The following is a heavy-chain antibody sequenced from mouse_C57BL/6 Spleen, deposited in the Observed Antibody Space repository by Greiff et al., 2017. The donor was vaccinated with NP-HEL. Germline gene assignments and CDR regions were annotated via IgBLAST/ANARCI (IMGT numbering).Heavy chain of an antibody. CDR2: IYPGDGDT. J-gene: IGHJ2*01. V-gene: IGHV1-82*01. CDR3: ARSYYGKGNYFDY. D-gene: IGHD2-1*01. Sequence: QVQLQQSGPELVKPGASVKISCKASGYAFSSSWMNWVKQRPGKGLEWIGRIYPGDGDTNYNGKFKGKATLTADKSSSTAYMQLSSLTSEDSAVYFCARSYYGKGNYFDYWGQGTTLTVSS. CDR1: GYAFSSSW.